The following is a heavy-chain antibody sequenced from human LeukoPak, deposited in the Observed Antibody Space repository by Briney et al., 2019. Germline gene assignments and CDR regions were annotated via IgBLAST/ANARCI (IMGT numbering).Heavy chain of an antibody. V-gene: IGHV4-34*01. CDR2: INHSGST. D-gene: IGHD3-16*01. CDR3: ARGLRYRWFGP. Sequence: SETLSLTCAVYGGSFSGYYWSWIRQPPGKGLEWIGEINHSGSTNYNPSLKSRVTISVDTSKNQFSLKLSSVTAADTAVYYCARGLRYRWFGPWGQGTLVTVSS. CDR1: GGSFSGYY. J-gene: IGHJ5*02.